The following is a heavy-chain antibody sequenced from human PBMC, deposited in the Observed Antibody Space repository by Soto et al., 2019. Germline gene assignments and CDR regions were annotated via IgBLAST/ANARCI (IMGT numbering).Heavy chain of an antibody. CDR2: INSDGTTI. Sequence: EVQLVESGGGLVQPGGSLRLSCAASGLTFTRYWMHWVRQAPGKGLVWVSRINSDGTTINYADFVKGRFTISRDNAKNTLYLQMNSLRADDPAVYYCKRGFKGYYALDVWGQGTTVTVSS. J-gene: IGHJ6*02. CDR1: GLTFTRYW. CDR3: KRGFKGYYALDV. V-gene: IGHV3-74*01.